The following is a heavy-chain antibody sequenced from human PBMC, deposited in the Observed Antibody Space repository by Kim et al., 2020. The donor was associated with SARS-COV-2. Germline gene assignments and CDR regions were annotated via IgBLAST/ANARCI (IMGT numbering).Heavy chain of an antibody. CDR3: VTSYQAY. Sequence: DGNAKFYVDAVKGRFTNSRDNAKNSLFLERNSLRPEDTAVYYCVTSYQAYWGQGTLVTVSS. J-gene: IGHJ4*02. D-gene: IGHD2-2*01. V-gene: IGHV3-7*01. CDR2: DGNAK.